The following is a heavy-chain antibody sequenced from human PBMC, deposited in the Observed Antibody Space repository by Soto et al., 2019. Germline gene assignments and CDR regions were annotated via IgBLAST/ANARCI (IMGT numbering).Heavy chain of an antibody. J-gene: IGHJ4*02. CDR2: VYCSGTT. V-gene: IGHV4-30-4*01. D-gene: IGHD1-26*01. Sequence: QVQLQEWGPGLVKPSQTLSLTCTVSGGSIRNGDYYWGWIRQPPGKGLEWIGYVYCSGTTYSHPSLNSRVSISVDTSENQFSLRLTSVTAADTAVYYCVTVNLVGAAYYFDYWGPGTLVTVSS. CDR3: VTVNLVGAAYYFDY. CDR1: GGSIRNGDYY.